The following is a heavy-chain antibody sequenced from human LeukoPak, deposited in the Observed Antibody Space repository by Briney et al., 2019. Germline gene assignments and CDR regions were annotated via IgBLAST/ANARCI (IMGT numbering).Heavy chain of an antibody. Sequence: SVKVSCKASGGTFSSYAISWVRQAPGQGLEWMGGIIPIFGTANYAQKFQGRVTITADESTSTAYMELSSLRSEDTAVYYCARERGSIAAAGTGFFRAGYFDYWGQGTLVTVSS. CDR2: IIPIFGTA. J-gene: IGHJ4*02. CDR3: ARERGSIAAAGTGFFRAGYFDY. CDR1: GGTFSSYA. D-gene: IGHD6-13*01. V-gene: IGHV1-69*13.